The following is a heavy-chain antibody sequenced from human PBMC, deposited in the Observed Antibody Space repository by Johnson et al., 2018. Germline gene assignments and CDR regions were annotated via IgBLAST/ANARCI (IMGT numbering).Heavy chain of an antibody. CDR1: GFTFGDYH. V-gene: IGHV3-49*03. Sequence: EVQLVESGGGLVQXGRSLRLXCTTSGFTFGDYHMSWFRQAPGKGLEYVGFIRSNPFGGTTAYAASVKGRFTISRDDSKSIAYLQMNSLKSEDTAGYYCTREHMTVTTYYYYYMDVWGNGTTVTVSS. CDR2: IRSNPFGGTT. J-gene: IGHJ6*03. D-gene: IGHD4-17*01. CDR3: TREHMTVTTYYYYYMDV.